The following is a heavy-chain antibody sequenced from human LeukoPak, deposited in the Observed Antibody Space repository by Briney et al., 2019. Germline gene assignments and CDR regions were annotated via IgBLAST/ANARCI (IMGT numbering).Heavy chain of an antibody. J-gene: IGHJ3*02. D-gene: IGHD6-19*01. Sequence: SETLSLTCTVSGGSISSYYWSWIRQPPGKGRRGLGYIYYSGRTNYNPSLTSRVTISVDTSKNQFSLKLSSVTAADTAVYYCAREYSSGWHDAFDIWGQGTMVTVSS. CDR2: IYYSGRT. CDR1: GGSISSYY. CDR3: AREYSSGWHDAFDI. V-gene: IGHV4-59*01.